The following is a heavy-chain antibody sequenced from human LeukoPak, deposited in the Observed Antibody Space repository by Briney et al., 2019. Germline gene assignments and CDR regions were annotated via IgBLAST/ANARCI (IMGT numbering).Heavy chain of an antibody. CDR2: ISSSSSYI. CDR1: GFTFSSYS. D-gene: IGHD3-3*01. V-gene: IGHV3-21*04. Sequence: GGSLRLSCAASGFTFSSYSMNWVRQAPGKGLEWVSSISSSSSYIYYADSVKGRFTISRDNSRNTVYLKMNSLRAEDTAVYYCARDFWDDFEYFDLWGRGTLVTVSS. CDR3: ARDFWDDFEYFDL. J-gene: IGHJ2*01.